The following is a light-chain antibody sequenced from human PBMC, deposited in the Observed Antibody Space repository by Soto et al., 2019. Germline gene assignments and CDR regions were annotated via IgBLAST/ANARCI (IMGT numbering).Light chain of an antibody. Sequence: QSVLTQPPSVSGAPGQRVTISCTGSRANIGAGYDVHWYQQFPGTAPKLLIYGNSHRPSGVPDRFSGSKSGTSASLAITGLQAEDEADYYCQSFDSSLSGWVFGGGTKLTVL. V-gene: IGLV1-40*01. CDR2: GNS. CDR3: QSFDSSLSGWV. CDR1: RANIGAGYD. J-gene: IGLJ3*02.